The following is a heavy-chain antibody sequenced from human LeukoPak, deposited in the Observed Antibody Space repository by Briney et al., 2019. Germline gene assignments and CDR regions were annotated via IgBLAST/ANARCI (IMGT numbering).Heavy chain of an antibody. Sequence: PSETLSLTCTVSGGSISSGGYYWSWIRQPPGKGLEWIGYIYYSGSTYYNPSLKSRVTISVDTSKNQFSLKLSSVTAADTAVYYCARGGSGSYQLDYWGQGTLVTVSS. CDR1: GGSISSGGYY. CDR3: ARGGSGSYQLDY. CDR2: IYYSGST. J-gene: IGHJ4*02. V-gene: IGHV4-30-4*01. D-gene: IGHD1-26*01.